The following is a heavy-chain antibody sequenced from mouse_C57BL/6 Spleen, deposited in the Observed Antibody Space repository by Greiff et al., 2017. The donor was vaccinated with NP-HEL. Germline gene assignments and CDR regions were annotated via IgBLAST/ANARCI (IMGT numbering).Heavy chain of an antibody. D-gene: IGHD1-1*01. J-gene: IGHJ2*01. CDR1: GYTFTDYN. V-gene: IGHV1-18*01. CDR3: ARRPDGSSYVEFDY. CDR2: INPNNGGT. Sequence: VQLQQSGPELVKPGASVKIPCKASGYTFTDYNMDWVKQSHGKSLEWIGDINPNNGGTIYNQKFKGKATLTVDKSSSTAYMELRSLTSEETAVYYCARRPDGSSYVEFDYWGQGTTLTVSS.